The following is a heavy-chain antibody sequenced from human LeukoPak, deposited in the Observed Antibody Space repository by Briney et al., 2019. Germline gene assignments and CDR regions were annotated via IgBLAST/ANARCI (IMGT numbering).Heavy chain of an antibody. CDR3: ARARYDYGDLYYFDY. D-gene: IGHD4-17*01. V-gene: IGHV4-39*07. CDR1: GGSISSSSYY. CDR2: IYYSGST. J-gene: IGHJ4*02. Sequence: PSETLSLTCTVSGGSISSSSYYWGWIRQPPGKGLEWIGSIYYSGSTYYNPSLKSRVTISVDTSKNQFSLKLSSVTAADTAVYYCARARYDYGDLYYFDYWGQGTLVTVSS.